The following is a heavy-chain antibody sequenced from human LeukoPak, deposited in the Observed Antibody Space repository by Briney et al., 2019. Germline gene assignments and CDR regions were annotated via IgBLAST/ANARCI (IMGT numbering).Heavy chain of an antibody. CDR2: INPNSGGT. V-gene: IGHV1-2*02. J-gene: IGHJ5*02. CDR1: GYTFTGYY. D-gene: IGHD3-10*01. CDR3: ARAMVRGVMIRFDP. Sequence: GASVKVSCKASGYTFTGYYMHWVRQAPGQGLERMGWINPNSGGTNYAQKFQGRVTMTRNTSISTAYMELSSLRSEDTAVYYCARAMVRGVMIRFDPWGQGTLVTVSS.